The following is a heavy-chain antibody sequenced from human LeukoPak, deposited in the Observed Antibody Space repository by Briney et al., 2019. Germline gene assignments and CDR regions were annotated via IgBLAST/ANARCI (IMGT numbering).Heavy chain of an antibody. V-gene: IGHV1-2*06. CDR1: GYTFTGYY. CDR2: INPNSGGT. J-gene: IGHJ4*02. Sequence: ASVKVSCKASGYTFTGYYMHWARQAPGQGLEWMGRINPNSGGTNYAQKFQGRVTMTRDTSISTAYMELSRLRSDDTAVYYCARGYWNYVNGYYFDYWGQGTLVTVSS. CDR3: ARGYWNYVNGYYFDY. D-gene: IGHD1-7*01.